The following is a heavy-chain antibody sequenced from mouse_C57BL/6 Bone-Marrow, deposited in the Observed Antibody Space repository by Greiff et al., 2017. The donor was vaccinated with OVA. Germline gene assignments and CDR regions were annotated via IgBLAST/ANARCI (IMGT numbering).Heavy chain of an antibody. CDR3: ARCYWKYYYGSSYGFAY. V-gene: IGHV1-81*01. D-gene: IGHD1-1*01. CDR2: IYPRSGNT. J-gene: IGHJ3*01. Sequence: VQLQQSGAELARPGASVKLSCKASGYTFTSYGISWVKQRTGQGLEWIGEIYPRSGNTYYNEKFKGKATLTADKSSSTAYMELRSLTSEDSAVYFCARCYWKYYYGSSYGFAYWGQGTLVTVSA. CDR1: GYTFTSYG.